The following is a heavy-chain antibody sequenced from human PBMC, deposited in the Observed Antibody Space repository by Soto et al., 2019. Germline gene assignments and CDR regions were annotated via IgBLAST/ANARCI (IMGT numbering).Heavy chain of an antibody. CDR2: NGHSGST. D-gene: IGHD3-16*01. V-gene: IGHV4-34*01. CDR3: ARHGGYYFDY. Sequence: SETLSLPCAVYGGSFSGYYWSWIRQPPGKGLEWIGENGHSGSTIYNPSLGSRVTISEDSSNNQFSLKLNSVTAADTAVYYCARHGGYYFDYWGQGAPVTSPQ. J-gene: IGHJ4*02. CDR1: GGSFSGYY.